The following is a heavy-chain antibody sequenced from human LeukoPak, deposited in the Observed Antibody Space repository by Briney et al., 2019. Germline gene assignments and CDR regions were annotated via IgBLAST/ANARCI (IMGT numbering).Heavy chain of an antibody. J-gene: IGHJ4*02. CDR2: INPNSGGT. Sequence: ASVKVSFKAPGYTFTGNYMHWVRQAPGQGLEWMGWINPNSGGTNYAQKFQGRVTMTRDTSISTAYMELRSLRSDDTAVYYCARDAVGATTSRLFDYWGQGTLVTVSS. CDR1: GYTFTGNY. D-gene: IGHD1-26*01. CDR3: ARDAVGATTSRLFDY. V-gene: IGHV1-2*02.